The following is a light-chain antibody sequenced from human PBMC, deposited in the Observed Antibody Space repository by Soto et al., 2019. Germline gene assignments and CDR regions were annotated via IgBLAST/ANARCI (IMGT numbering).Light chain of an antibody. CDR1: TSNIGAPYN. Sequence: QSVLTQPPSVSGAPGQRVTISCTGSTSNIGAPYNVHWYQQLPGAAPKLLIYANSDRPSGVPDRFSGSKSGTSASLAITGLQAEDEADYYCQSYDSTVSGWVFGGGTKLTVL. CDR3: QSYDSTVSGWV. V-gene: IGLV1-40*01. CDR2: ANS. J-gene: IGLJ3*02.